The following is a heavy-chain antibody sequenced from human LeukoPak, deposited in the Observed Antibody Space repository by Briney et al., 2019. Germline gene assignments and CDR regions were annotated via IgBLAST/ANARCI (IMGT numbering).Heavy chain of an antibody. CDR3: ARGIGFGEFLSHDY. V-gene: IGHV4-59*01. CDR2: VYYSGSS. CDR1: GGSISSYY. J-gene: IGHJ4*02. Sequence: SETLSLTCTVSGGSISSYYWSWIRQPRGKGLEWIGYVYYSGSSNYNPYLKSRVTMSVDTSKNQVSLKLSSVTAADTAVYYCARGIGFGEFLSHDYWGQGTLVTVSS. D-gene: IGHD3-10*01.